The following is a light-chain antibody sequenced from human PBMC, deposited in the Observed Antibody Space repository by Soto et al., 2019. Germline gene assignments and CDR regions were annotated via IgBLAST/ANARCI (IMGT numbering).Light chain of an antibody. J-gene: IGKJ2*01. CDR3: LQDYTYPFT. Sequence: AIHMTQSRSSLCASVMDRVTITCPASQDIRNDLAWYQQKPGKPPKVLIYGASTLQSGVPSRFGGSRSGTDFTLTITSLQPEDFAAYYCLQDYTYPFTFGQGTKV. CDR1: QDIRND. V-gene: IGKV1-6*01. CDR2: GAS.